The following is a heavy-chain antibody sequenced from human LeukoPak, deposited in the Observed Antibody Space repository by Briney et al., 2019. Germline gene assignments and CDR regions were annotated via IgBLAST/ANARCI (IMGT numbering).Heavy chain of an antibody. J-gene: IGHJ6*02. V-gene: IGHV3-13*04. CDR3: ARDRAPYYGMDV. CDR1: GFAFSSYD. CDR2: ISTAGDT. Sequence: GGSLRLSCAASGFAFSSYDMHWVRQATGKGLEWVSAISTAGDTYYPGSVKGRFTISRENAKNSLYLQMNSLRAGDTAVYYCARDRAPYYGMDVWGQGTTVTVSS.